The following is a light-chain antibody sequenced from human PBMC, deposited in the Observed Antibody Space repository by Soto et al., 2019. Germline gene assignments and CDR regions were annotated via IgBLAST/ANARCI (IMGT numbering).Light chain of an antibody. J-gene: IGKJ5*01. CDR3: QQYGSSPLVT. CDR2: AAS. CDR1: QSVSSSY. Sequence: EIVLTQSPGTLSLSPGERATLSCRASQSVSSSYLAWYQQKPGQAPRLLIFAASSRATGIPDRFGGSGSGTDFTLTISRLEPEDFAVYYCQQYGSSPLVTFGQGRRLEI. V-gene: IGKV3-20*01.